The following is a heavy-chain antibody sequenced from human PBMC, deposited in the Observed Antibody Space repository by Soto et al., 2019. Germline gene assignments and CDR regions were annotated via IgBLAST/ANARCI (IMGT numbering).Heavy chain of an antibody. CDR2: IVVGSGNT. V-gene: IGHV1-58*02. D-gene: IGHD2-2*01. Sequence: SVKVSCKASGFTSTSSAMQWVRQARGQRLEWIGWIVVGSGNTNYAQKFQERVTITRDMSTSTAYMELSSLRSEDTAVYYCVVYCSSTSCYVAFDIWGQGTMVTVSS. CDR3: VVYCSSTSCYVAFDI. J-gene: IGHJ3*02. CDR1: GFTSTSSA.